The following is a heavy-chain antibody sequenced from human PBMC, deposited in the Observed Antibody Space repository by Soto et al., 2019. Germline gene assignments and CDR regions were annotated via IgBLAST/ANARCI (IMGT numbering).Heavy chain of an antibody. D-gene: IGHD3-10*01. CDR2: IYYSGST. CDR3: ARSYGSGSFKSWFDP. V-gene: IGHV4-31*03. J-gene: IGHJ5*02. Sequence: SETLSLTCTVSGGSISSGGYYWSWIRQHPGKGLEWIGYIYYSGSTYYNPSLKSRVTISVDTSKNQFSLKLSSVTAADTAVYYCARSYGSGSFKSWFDPWGQGTLVTVSS. CDR1: GGSISSGGYY.